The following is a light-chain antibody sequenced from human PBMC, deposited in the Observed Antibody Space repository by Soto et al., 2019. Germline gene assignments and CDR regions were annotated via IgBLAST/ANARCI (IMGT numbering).Light chain of an antibody. CDR3: AAWDDSLNGPV. V-gene: IGLV1-44*01. J-gene: IGLJ2*01. CDR1: TSNIGSKT. Sequence: HSVLTQPPSASGTPGQRVTISCSGSTSNIGSKTVAWYQQLPGTAPKPLIYSDHQRPAGVPDRFSGSKSGTSASLAISGLQSEDEAAYYCAAWDDSLNGPVFGGGTKVTVL. CDR2: SDH.